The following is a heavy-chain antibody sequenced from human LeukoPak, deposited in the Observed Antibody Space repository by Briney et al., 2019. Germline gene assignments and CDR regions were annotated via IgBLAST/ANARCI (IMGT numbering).Heavy chain of an antibody. Sequence: GGSLRLSCAASGFTFSSYAMSWVRQAPGKGLEWVSIISGSGDNTYYADSMKGRFTISRDNSKNTLYLQMNSLRAEDTAVYYCAKDYGSGWYFDYWGQGTLVTVSS. D-gene: IGHD6-19*01. CDR2: ISGSGDNT. V-gene: IGHV3-23*01. J-gene: IGHJ4*02. CDR3: AKDYGSGWYFDY. CDR1: GFTFSSYA.